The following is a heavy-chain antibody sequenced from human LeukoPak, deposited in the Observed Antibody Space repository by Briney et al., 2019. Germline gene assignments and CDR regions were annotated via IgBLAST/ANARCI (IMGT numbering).Heavy chain of an antibody. Sequence: PAASVKVSCKASGYTFTSYGINWVRQATGQGLEWMGWMNPNSGNTGYAQKFQGRVTITRNTSISTAYMELSSLRSEDTAVYYCARGRLSTTGTDYFDYWGQGTLVTVSS. CDR1: GYTFTSYG. V-gene: IGHV1-8*03. D-gene: IGHD1-1*01. CDR3: ARGRLSTTGTDYFDY. CDR2: MNPNSGNT. J-gene: IGHJ4*02.